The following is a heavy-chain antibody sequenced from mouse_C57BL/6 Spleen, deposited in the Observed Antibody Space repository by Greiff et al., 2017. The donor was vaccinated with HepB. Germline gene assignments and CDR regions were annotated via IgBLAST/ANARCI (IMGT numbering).Heavy chain of an antibody. CDR3: VSTTVVPGAMDY. CDR1: GYTFTSYW. Sequence: VQLQQPGAELVRPGSSVKLSCKASGYTFTSYWMDWVKQRPGQGLEWIGNIYPSDSETHYNQKFKDKATLTVDKSSSTAYMQLSSLTSEDSAVYYCVSTTVVPGAMDYWGQGTSVTVSS. V-gene: IGHV1-61*01. D-gene: IGHD1-1*01. CDR2: IYPSDSET. J-gene: IGHJ4*01.